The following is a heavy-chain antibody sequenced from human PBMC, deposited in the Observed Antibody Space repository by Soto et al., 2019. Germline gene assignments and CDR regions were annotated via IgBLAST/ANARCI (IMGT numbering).Heavy chain of an antibody. D-gene: IGHD5-18*01. Sequence: SETLSLTCTVSGGSISSGGYYWSWIRQHPGKGLEWIGYIYYSGSTYYNPSLKSRVTISVDTSKNQFSLKLSSVTAADTAVYYCAGSGFSYGPSDYWGQGTLVTVS. CDR2: IYYSGST. CDR1: GGSISSGGYY. CDR3: AGSGFSYGPSDY. V-gene: IGHV4-31*03. J-gene: IGHJ4*02.